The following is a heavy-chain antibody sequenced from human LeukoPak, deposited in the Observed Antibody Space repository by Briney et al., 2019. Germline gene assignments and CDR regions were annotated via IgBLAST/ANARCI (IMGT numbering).Heavy chain of an antibody. CDR1: GGTFSSYA. J-gene: IGHJ5*02. CDR2: IIPIFGTA. Sequence: SVKVSCKASGGTFSSYAISWVRQAPGQGLEWMGGIIPIFGTANYAQKFQGRVTITADKSTSTAYMELSSLRSGDTAVYYCARAPPYYDILTGYSRNIWFDPWGQGTLVTVSS. V-gene: IGHV1-69*06. CDR3: ARAPPYYDILTGYSRNIWFDP. D-gene: IGHD3-9*01.